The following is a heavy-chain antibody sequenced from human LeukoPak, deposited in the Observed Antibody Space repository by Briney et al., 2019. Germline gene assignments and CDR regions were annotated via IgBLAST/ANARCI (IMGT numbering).Heavy chain of an antibody. CDR2: IRYDGSNK. Sequence: GGSLRLSCAASGFTFSTYGMHWVRQAPGKGLEWVAFIRYDGSNKYYADSVKGRFTISRDNSKNTLYLQMNSLRAEDTAVYYCAKDKGDSSGYFLFYWGQGTLVTVSS. CDR1: GFTFSTYG. D-gene: IGHD3-22*01. CDR3: AKDKGDSSGYFLFY. J-gene: IGHJ4*02. V-gene: IGHV3-30*02.